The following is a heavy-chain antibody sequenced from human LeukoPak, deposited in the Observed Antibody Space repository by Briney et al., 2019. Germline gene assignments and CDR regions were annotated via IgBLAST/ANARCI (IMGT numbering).Heavy chain of an antibody. V-gene: IGHV1-18*01. CDR1: GYTFTSYG. Sequence: GASVKVSCKASGYTFTSYGISWVRQAPGQGLEWMGWISAYNGNTNYAQKLQGRVTMTTDTSTSTAYMELRSLRSDDTAVYYCARVGCSSTSCYIPRAVDYWGQGTLVTVSS. J-gene: IGHJ4*02. D-gene: IGHD2-2*02. CDR2: ISAYNGNT. CDR3: ARVGCSSTSCYIPRAVDY.